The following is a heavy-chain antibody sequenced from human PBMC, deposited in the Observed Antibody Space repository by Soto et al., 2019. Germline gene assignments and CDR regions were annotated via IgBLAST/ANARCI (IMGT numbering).Heavy chain of an antibody. CDR2: FSGGGGGT. Sequence: EVQLLESGGGLVQPGGSLRLSCEVSGFIISDYAVTWVRQAPGKGLEWVSGFSGGGGGTFYADSVKGRFTISRDDPKNTAYLQMNSLGAEDTAVYYCVRWNGFGDRWGQGTLVTVSS. CDR3: VRWNGFGDR. J-gene: IGHJ5*02. CDR1: GFIISDYA. D-gene: IGHD1-1*01. V-gene: IGHV3-23*01.